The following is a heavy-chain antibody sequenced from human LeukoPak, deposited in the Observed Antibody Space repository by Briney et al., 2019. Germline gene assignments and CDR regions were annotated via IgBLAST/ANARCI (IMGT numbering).Heavy chain of an antibody. V-gene: IGHV4-39*07. D-gene: IGHD5-18*01. CDR2: IYYSGST. CDR3: ARDRVAGYSSRDAFDI. CDR1: GGSISSSSYY. J-gene: IGHJ3*02. Sequence: SETLSLTCTVSGGSISSSSYYWGWIRQPPGKGLEWIGSIYYSGSTYYNPSLKSRVTISVDTSKNQFSLKLSSVTAADTAVYYCARDRVAGYSSRDAFDIWGQGTMVTVSS.